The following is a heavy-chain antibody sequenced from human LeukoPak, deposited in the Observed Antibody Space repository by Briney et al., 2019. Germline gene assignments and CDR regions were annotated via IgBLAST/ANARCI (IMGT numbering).Heavy chain of an antibody. D-gene: IGHD3-9*01. J-gene: IGHJ5*02. Sequence: PSETLSLTCTVSGVSISSSNSYWGWIRQSPGKGLEWIGNINYSGLTYYNPSVKSRVTLSVDVSKNRFSLNLTSVTPADTALYFCARTHFDSLGWFDPWGQGIQVIVSS. CDR3: ARTHFDSLGWFDP. V-gene: IGHV4-39*07. CDR2: INYSGLT. CDR1: GVSISSSNSY.